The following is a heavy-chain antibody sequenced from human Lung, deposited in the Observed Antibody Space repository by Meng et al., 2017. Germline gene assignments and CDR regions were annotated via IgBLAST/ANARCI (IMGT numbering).Heavy chain of an antibody. CDR3: ARGPTTMAHDFDY. CDR2: INHSGST. V-gene: IGHV4-34*01. J-gene: IGHJ4*02. D-gene: IGHD4-11*01. Sequence: QGPHEPGGADFLKPSETLPLTCVVSGGSFSNYYWSWIRQPPGKGLEWIGEINHSGSTNYNPSLESRATISVDTSQNNLSLKLSSVTAADSAVYYCARGPTTMAHDFDYWGQGTLVTVSS. CDR1: GGSFSNYY.